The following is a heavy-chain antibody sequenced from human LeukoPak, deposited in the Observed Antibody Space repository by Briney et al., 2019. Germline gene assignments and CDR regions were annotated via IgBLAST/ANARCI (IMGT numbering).Heavy chain of an antibody. CDR3: ARESGSYGAWVGYHY. CDR1: GYTFTSYG. D-gene: IGHD1-26*01. CDR2: ISAYNGNT. V-gene: IGHV1-18*01. J-gene: IGHJ4*02. Sequence: EASVKVSCKASGYTFTSYGISWVRQAPGQGLEWMGWISAYNGNTNYAQKLQGRVTMTTDTSTSTAYMELRRLRAEDTAVYYCARESGSYGAWVGYHYWGQGTLVTVSS.